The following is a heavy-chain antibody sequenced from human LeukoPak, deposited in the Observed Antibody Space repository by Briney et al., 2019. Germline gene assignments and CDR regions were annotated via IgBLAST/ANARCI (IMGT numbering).Heavy chain of an antibody. V-gene: IGHV3-66*01. Sequence: GGSLRLSCAASGFTVSSNYMSWVRQAPGKGLEWVSVIYSGGSTYYADSAKGRFTISRDNSKSTLYLQMNSLRAEDTAVYYCARAGNYYDSSGYPHYFDYWGQGTLVTVSS. J-gene: IGHJ4*02. D-gene: IGHD3-22*01. CDR1: GFTVSSNY. CDR2: IYSGGST. CDR3: ARAGNYYDSSGYPHYFDY.